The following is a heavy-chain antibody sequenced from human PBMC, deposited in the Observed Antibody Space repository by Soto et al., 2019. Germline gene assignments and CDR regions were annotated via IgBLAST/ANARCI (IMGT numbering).Heavy chain of an antibody. V-gene: IGHV1-18*04. CDR1: GLTFLTNR. CDR2: IRPYNGNT. Sequence: QVQMEQSGAEVKKPGASAQVYCKASGLTFLTNRSVSVRQAPGQSLERMGWIRPYNGNTKYAQKVQGGVTLTTDVSTTTAYMELSGLRCDDTAVYYWARGKYSYDSSGWGIFHYWGQGTLVTVSS. CDR3: ARGKYSYDSSGWGIFHY. D-gene: IGHD3-22*01. J-gene: IGHJ4*02.